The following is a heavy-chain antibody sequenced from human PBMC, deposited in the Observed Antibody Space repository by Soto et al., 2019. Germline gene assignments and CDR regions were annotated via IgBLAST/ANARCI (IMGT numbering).Heavy chain of an antibody. Sequence: QVQLVESGGGVVQPGTSLRLSCAASGFRFKSFVMHWVRQAPGKGLEWVAFTSYDGNNKDYGDSVKGRFTVSGDNSQNTLHLQMDFLRPEDTALYYCARWGTTGGFDLWGQGTLVSVSS. CDR3: ARWGTTGGFDL. J-gene: IGHJ4*02. V-gene: IGHV3-30*19. D-gene: IGHD3-16*01. CDR2: TSYDGNNK. CDR1: GFRFKSFV.